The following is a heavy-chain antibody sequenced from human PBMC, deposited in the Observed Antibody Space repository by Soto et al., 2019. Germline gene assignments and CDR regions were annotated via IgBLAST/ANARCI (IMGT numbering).Heavy chain of an antibody. V-gene: IGHV1-69*13. CDR3: ARGVHYDSSGYYYFY. J-gene: IGHJ4*02. CDR1: GGTFNKYA. D-gene: IGHD3-22*01. Sequence: SVKVSCKASGGTFNKYAISWVRQAPGQGLEWMGGILPRFGTANYAQKFQGRVTITADESTRTAYMELRSLRCGDTAVYYCARGVHYDSSGYYYFYWGRGTLVTVSS. CDR2: ILPRFGTA.